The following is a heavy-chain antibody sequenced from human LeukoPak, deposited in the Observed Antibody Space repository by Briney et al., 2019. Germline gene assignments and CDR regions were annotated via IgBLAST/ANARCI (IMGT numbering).Heavy chain of an antibody. Sequence: GGSLRLSCTASGFTFSSSAMSWVRQAPGKGLEWVSSISSSSSYIYYADSVKGRFTISRDNAKNSLYLQMNSLRAEDTAVYYCARDRYDFWSGSYYGMDVWGQGTTVTVSS. CDR2: ISSSSSYI. CDR1: GFTFSSSA. J-gene: IGHJ6*02. CDR3: ARDRYDFWSGSYYGMDV. V-gene: IGHV3-21*01. D-gene: IGHD3-3*01.